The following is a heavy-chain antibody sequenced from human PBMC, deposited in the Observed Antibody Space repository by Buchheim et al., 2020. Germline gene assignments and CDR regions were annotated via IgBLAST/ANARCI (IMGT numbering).Heavy chain of an antibody. V-gene: IGHV3-74*01. Sequence: EVQLVESGGGLVQPGQSLRLSCTASGFTVSRYWIHWVRQAPGKGLVWVSRIDGDGSAADYADSVTGRVTVSRDNAKNTVYLQLNSLRAEDTVVYYCARASNSRDYFDSWGQGTL. CDR2: IDGDGSAA. CDR1: GFTVSRYW. CDR3: ARASNSRDYFDS. D-gene: IGHD4-23*01. J-gene: IGHJ4*02.